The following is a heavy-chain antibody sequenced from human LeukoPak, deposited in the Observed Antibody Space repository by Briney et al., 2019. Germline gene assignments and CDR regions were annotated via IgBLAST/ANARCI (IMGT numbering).Heavy chain of an antibody. CDR2: IYHSGST. D-gene: IGHD1-20*01. J-gene: IGHJ3*02. V-gene: IGHV4-38-2*02. Sequence: SETLSLTCTVSGYSISSGYYWGWIRQPPGKGLEWIGSIYHSGSTYYNPSLKSRVTISVDTSKNQFSLKLSSVTAADTAVYYCARDEWYNWNLDAFDIWGQGTMVTVSS. CDR1: GYSISSGYY. CDR3: ARDEWYNWNLDAFDI.